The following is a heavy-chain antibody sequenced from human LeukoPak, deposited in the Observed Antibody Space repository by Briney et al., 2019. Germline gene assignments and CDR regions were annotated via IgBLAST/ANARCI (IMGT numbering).Heavy chain of an antibody. CDR2: IRSNGGRT. V-gene: IGHV3-64*01. D-gene: IGHD1-1*01. CDR3: ARNFNWNSGGFDY. J-gene: IGHJ4*02. CDR1: GFTFSSYA. Sequence: GGSLRLSCAASGFTFSSYAMHWVRQAPGKGREYVSAIRSNGGRTYYANFVKGRFTISRDNSKNTLYLQMGSLGAEDMAVDYCARNFNWNSGGFDYWGQGTLVSVSS.